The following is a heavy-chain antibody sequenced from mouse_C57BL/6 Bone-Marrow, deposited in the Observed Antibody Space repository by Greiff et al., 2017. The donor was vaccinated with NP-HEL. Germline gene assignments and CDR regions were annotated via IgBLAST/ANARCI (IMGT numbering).Heavy chain of an antibody. Sequence: VQLQQSGAELVRPGASVKLSCTASGFNIKDDYMHWVKQRPEQGLEWIGWIDPENGDTESASKFQGKATITADTSSNTAYLQLSSLTSEDTAVYYCTSYYYGSFDYWGQGTTLTVSS. CDR1: GFNIKDDY. D-gene: IGHD1-1*01. V-gene: IGHV14-4*01. CDR3: TSYYYGSFDY. J-gene: IGHJ2*01. CDR2: IDPENGDT.